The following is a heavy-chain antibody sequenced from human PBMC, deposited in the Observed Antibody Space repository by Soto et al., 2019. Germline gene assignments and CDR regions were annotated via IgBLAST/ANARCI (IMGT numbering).Heavy chain of an antibody. Sequence: ASVKVSCKASGYTFTSYGISWVRQAPGQGLEWMGWISAYNGNTNYAQKLQGRVTMTTATSTSTAYMELRSLISDDTAVYYCARGRDYYDSSGYYYVNWFDPWGQGTLVTVSS. V-gene: IGHV1-18*01. CDR3: ARGRDYYDSSGYYYVNWFDP. CDR2: ISAYNGNT. J-gene: IGHJ5*02. CDR1: GYTFTSYG. D-gene: IGHD3-22*01.